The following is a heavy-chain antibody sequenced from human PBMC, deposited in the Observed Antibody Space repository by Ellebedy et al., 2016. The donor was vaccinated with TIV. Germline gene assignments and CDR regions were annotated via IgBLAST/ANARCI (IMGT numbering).Heavy chain of an antibody. CDR3: ARDTVTTNYFDY. V-gene: IGHV3-48*04. J-gene: IGHJ4*02. CDR1: GFTFSTYS. D-gene: IGHD4-17*01. Sequence: GGSLSLSXVASGFTFSTYSINWVRQAPGKGLEWISHISSSGSTIYSADSVKGRFSISRDNAKKSVYLQMNSLRAEDTAVYYCARDTVTTNYFDYWGQGTLVTVSS. CDR2: ISSSGSTI.